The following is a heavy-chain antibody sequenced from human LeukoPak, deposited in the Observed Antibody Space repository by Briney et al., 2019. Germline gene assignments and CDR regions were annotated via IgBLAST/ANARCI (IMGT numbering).Heavy chain of an antibody. Sequence: SETLSLTCAVYGGSFSGYYWSWIRQPPGKGLEWIGEINHSGSTNYNPSLKSRVTISVDTSKNQFSLKLSSVTAADTAVYYCVDYYYYYGMDVWGQGTTVTVSS. CDR3: VDYYYYYGMDV. CDR1: GGSFSGYY. CDR2: INHSGST. J-gene: IGHJ6*02. V-gene: IGHV4-34*01.